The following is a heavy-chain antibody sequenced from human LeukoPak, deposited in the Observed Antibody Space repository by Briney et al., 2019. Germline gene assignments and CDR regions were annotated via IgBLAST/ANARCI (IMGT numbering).Heavy chain of an antibody. CDR2: INHSGST. CDR3: ARDIVVVPAAITHYYFDY. V-gene: IGHV4-34*01. D-gene: IGHD2-2*02. J-gene: IGHJ4*02. Sequence: PSETLSLTCAVYGGSFSGYYWSWIRQPPAKGMEWIGEINHSGSTNYDPSLKIRVTISVDTSKNQSSLKLSSVTAADTAVYYCARDIVVVPAAITHYYFDYWGQGTLVTVSS. CDR1: GGSFSGYY.